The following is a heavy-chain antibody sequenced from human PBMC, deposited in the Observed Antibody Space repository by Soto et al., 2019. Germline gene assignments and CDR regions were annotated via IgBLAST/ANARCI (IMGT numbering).Heavy chain of an antibody. CDR1: GFTFSSYD. CDR3: ARGGGYAYPIDAFDI. J-gene: IGHJ3*02. D-gene: IGHD5-12*01. CDR2: IGTAGDT. V-gene: IGHV3-13*04. Sequence: GGSLRLSCAASGFTFSSYDMHWFRQATGKGLEWVSAIGTAGDTYYPGSVKGRFTISRENAKNSLYLQMNSLRAGDTAVYYCARGGGYAYPIDAFDIWGQGTMVTVSS.